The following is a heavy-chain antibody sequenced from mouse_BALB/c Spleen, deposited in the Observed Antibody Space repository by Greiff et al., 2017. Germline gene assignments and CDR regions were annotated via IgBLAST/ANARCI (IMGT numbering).Heavy chain of an antibody. J-gene: IGHJ1*01. CDR2: ISSGSSTI. V-gene: IGHV5-17*02. Sequence: EVQLVESGGGLVQPGGSRKLSCAASGFTFSSFGMHWVRQAPEKGLEWVAYISSGSSTIYYADTVKGRFTISRDNPKNTLFLQMTSLRSEDTAMYYCARSCYGNYGYFDVWGAGTTVTVSS. CDR1: GFTFSSFG. CDR3: ARSCYGNYGYFDV. D-gene: IGHD2-10*01.